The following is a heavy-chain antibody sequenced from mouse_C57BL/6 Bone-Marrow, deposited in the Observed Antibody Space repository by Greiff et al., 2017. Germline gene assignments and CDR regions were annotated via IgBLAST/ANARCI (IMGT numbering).Heavy chain of an antibody. CDR1: GFTFSDYG. D-gene: IGHD2-5*01. CDR2: ISNLAYSI. V-gene: IGHV5-15*01. CDR3: ARHEDYSNPYYAMDY. J-gene: IGHJ4*01. Sequence: EVKLVESGGGLVQPGGSLKLSCAASGFTFSDYGMAWVRQAPRKGPEWVAFISNLAYSIYYADTVTGRFTISRENAKNTLYLEMSSLRSEDTAMYYCARHEDYSNPYYAMDYGGQGTSVTVSS.